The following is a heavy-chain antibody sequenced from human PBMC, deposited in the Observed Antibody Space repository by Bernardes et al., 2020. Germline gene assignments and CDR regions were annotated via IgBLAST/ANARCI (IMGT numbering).Heavy chain of an antibody. J-gene: IGHJ4*02. CDR1: GFTFSNYV. CDR3: AREVGRKFYFDY. Sequence: GRSLRLSCAASGFTFSNYVMHWIRQAPGKGLEWVASILYDGSNHWYVDSVKGRFTISRDNSKNTVYLQMNSLRAEDTAVYSCAREVGRKFYFDYWGQGTLVRVSS. V-gene: IGHV3-30-3*01. CDR2: ILYDGSNH.